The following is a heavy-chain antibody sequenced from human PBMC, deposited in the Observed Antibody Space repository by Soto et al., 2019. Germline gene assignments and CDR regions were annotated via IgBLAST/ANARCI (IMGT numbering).Heavy chain of an antibody. CDR1: GGSVSSGSYY. J-gene: IGHJ6*02. D-gene: IGHD1-1*01. Sequence: QVQLQESGPGLVKPSETLSLTCTVSGGSVSSGSYYWSWIRQPPGKGLEWIGYIYYSGSTNYNPSPKSRVTISVDTSKNQFSLKLSSVTAADTAVYYCARGNHGMDVWGQGTTVTVSS. V-gene: IGHV4-61*01. CDR3: ARGNHGMDV. CDR2: IYYSGST.